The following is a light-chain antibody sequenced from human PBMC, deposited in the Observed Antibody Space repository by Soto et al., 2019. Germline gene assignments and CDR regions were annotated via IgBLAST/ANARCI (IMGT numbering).Light chain of an antibody. J-gene: IGLJ2*01. Sequence: QSVLTQPPSVSGAPGQRVTISCTGSSSNIGAGYDVHWYQQLPGTAPKLLIYGNSNRPSGVPDRFSGSKSGTSASLAITGLQAEDEADYYCQSYDSCPHVVFGGGTKVTVL. CDR2: GNS. CDR3: QSYDSCPHVV. V-gene: IGLV1-40*01. CDR1: SSNIGAGYD.